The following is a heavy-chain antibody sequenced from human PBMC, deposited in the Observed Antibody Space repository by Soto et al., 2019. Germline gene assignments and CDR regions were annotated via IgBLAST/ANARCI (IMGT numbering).Heavy chain of an antibody. CDR3: ASYNWNCGNDY. V-gene: IGHV3-30*03. CDR2: ISYDGNNQ. D-gene: IGHD1-7*01. CDR1: GFSFTNYG. J-gene: IGHJ4*02. Sequence: HLVESGGGVVQPGRSLRLSCAASGFSFTNYGMHWVRQAPGKGLEWVAVISYDGNNQHYADSVKGRFTISRDTSNNTVSLQMHSLRPEDTAVYYCASYNWNCGNDYWGPGTLVTVSS.